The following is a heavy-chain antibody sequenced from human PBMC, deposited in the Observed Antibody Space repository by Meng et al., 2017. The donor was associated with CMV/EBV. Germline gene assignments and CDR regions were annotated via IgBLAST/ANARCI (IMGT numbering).Heavy chain of an antibody. J-gene: IGHJ6*02. CDR2: ISSSGSTI. V-gene: IGHV3-11*01. Sequence: GESLKISCAASGFTFSDYYMSWIRQAPGKGLEWVSYISSSGSTIYYADSVKSRFTISRDNAKNSLYLQMNSLRAEDTAVYYCARDRDGNYRYYYGLDVWGQGTTVTVSS. CDR3: ARDRDGNYRYYYGLDV. CDR1: GFTFSDYY. D-gene: IGHD4-11*01.